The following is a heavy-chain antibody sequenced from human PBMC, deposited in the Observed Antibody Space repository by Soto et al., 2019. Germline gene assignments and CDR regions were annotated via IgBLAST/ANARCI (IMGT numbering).Heavy chain of an antibody. CDR1: GYTFTAHY. CDR3: SRSPGLGTYQYPRSPYQIYFDS. J-gene: IGHJ4*02. Sequence: SVKVSCKTSGYTFTAHYRHWLRQAPGQGPEWLGWINPDTGDTSFAQNVRNWVSLTRYTSIATAYMQLSRLRSDDTVIYYCSRSPGLGTYQYPRSPYQIYFDSWCQGTLVTVPS. CDR2: INPDTGDT. V-gene: IGHV1-2*04. D-gene: IGHD3-16*01.